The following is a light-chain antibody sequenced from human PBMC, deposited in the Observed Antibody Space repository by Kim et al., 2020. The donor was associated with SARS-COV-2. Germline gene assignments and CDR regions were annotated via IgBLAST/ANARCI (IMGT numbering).Light chain of an antibody. V-gene: IGLV3-1*01. CDR1: RLGDKY. J-gene: IGLJ2*01. Sequence: SYELTQPPSLSVSPGQTASITCSGDRLGDKYTCWYQQKPGQSPVLVIYQDTSRPSGIPERFSGSKSGNTATLTISGTQAMDEADYYCQAWDTHTVVFGGGTQLTVL. CDR3: QAWDTHTVV. CDR2: QDT.